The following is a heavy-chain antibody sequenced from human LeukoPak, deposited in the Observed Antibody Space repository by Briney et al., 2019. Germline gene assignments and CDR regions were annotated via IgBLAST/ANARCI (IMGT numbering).Heavy chain of an antibody. CDR1: GGSFSGYY. CDR3: ARDSIGMGFGANYGMDV. Sequence: SETLSLTCAVYGGSFSGYYWSWIRQPPGKGLEWIGEINHSGSTNYNPSLKSRVTISVDTSKNQFSLKLSSVTAADTAVYYCARDSIGMGFGANYGMDVWGQGTTVTVSS. J-gene: IGHJ6*02. D-gene: IGHD3-10*01. CDR2: INHSGST. V-gene: IGHV4-34*01.